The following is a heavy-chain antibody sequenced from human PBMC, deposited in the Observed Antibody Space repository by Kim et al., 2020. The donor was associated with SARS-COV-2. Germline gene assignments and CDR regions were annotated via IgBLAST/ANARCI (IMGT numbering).Heavy chain of an antibody. D-gene: IGHD1-7*01. J-gene: IGHJ4*02. CDR1: GFTFSSYA. V-gene: IGHV3-23*01. Sequence: GGSLRLSCAASGFTFSSYAMSWVRQAPGKGLEWVSAIGGSGGSTYYADSVKGRFTISRDNSKNTLYLQMNSLRAEDTAVYYCAKDTLPYNWNYPVAFDYWGQGTLVTVSS. CDR2: IGGSGGST. CDR3: AKDTLPYNWNYPVAFDY.